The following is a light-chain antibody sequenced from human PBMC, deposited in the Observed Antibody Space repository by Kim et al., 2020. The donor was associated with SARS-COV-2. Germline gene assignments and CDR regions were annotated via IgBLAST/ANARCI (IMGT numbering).Light chain of an antibody. CDR2: QDS. CDR3: QAWDSSTVV. CDR1: KLGDKY. Sequence: VAPGQTASITCSGDKLGDKYACWYQQKPGQSPVLVIYQDSKRPSGIPGRFSGSNSGNTATLTISGTQAMDEADYYCQAWDSSTVVFGGGTQPTVL. J-gene: IGLJ2*01. V-gene: IGLV3-1*01.